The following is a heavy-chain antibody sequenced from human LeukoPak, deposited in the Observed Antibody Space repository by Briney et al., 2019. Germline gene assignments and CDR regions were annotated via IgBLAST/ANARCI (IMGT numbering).Heavy chain of an antibody. D-gene: IGHD3-22*01. Sequence: GGSLRLSCAASGFTFSSYGMHWVRQAPGKGLEWVAVIWYDGSNKYYADSVKGRFTISRDNPKNTLYLQMNGLRAEDTAVYYCARDSSGTRYYYDSSGYYDYWGQGTLVTVSS. CDR3: ARDSSGTRYYYDSSGYYDY. V-gene: IGHV3-33*01. CDR2: IWYDGSNK. J-gene: IGHJ4*02. CDR1: GFTFSSYG.